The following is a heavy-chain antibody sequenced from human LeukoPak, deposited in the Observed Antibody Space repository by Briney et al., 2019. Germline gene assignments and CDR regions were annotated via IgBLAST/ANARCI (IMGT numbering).Heavy chain of an antibody. CDR1: GFTFSDYY. V-gene: IGHV3-15*01. CDR2: IKSKTDGGTT. Sequence: PGGALRLSCAASGFTFSDYYMSWIRQAPGKEREGVGRIKSKTDGGTTDYAAPVKGRFTISRDDSKNTLYLQMNSLKTEDTAVYYCTTAPKLGYCSGGSCYSGVSWYYYYGMDVWGQGTTVTVSS. J-gene: IGHJ6*02. D-gene: IGHD2-15*01. CDR3: TTAPKLGYCSGGSCYSGVSWYYYYGMDV.